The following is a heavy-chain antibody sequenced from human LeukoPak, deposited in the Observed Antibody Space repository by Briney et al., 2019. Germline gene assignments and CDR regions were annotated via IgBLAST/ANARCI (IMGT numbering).Heavy chain of an antibody. V-gene: IGHV1-2*02. CDR2: INPKSGGT. CDR1: GYTFTGYY. Sequence: ASVKVSCKASGYTFTGYYMHWVRQAPGQGLEWMGWINPKSGGTNYALQFHGRVTMARDTSISTAYMEMNRLRSDDTAVYYCARTSRFGEFWSFDYWGQGTLVTVSS. D-gene: IGHD3-10*01. CDR3: ARTSRFGEFWSFDY. J-gene: IGHJ4*02.